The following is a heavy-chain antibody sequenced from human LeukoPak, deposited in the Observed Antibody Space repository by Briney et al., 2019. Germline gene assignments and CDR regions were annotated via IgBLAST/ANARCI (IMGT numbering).Heavy chain of an antibody. Sequence: GESLKISCKGSGYSFTSYWIGWVRQMPGKGLEWMGIIYPGDSDTRYSPSFQGQVTITADKSISTAYLQWSSLKASDTAMYYCARFWGYSSSDYNWFDPWGQGTLVTVSS. J-gene: IGHJ5*02. V-gene: IGHV5-51*01. D-gene: IGHD6-6*01. CDR2: IYPGDSDT. CDR1: GYSFTSYW. CDR3: ARFWGYSSSDYNWFDP.